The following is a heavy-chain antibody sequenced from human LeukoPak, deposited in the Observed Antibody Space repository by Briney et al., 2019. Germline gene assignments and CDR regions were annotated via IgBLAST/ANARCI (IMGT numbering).Heavy chain of an antibody. CDR1: GGSISSYY. CDR2: IYTSGST. V-gene: IGHV4-4*07. D-gene: IGHD3-10*01. CDR3: ARGYGSGSYYKKPFDI. Sequence: PSETLSLTCTVSGGSISSYYWSWIRQPAGKGLEWIGRIYTSGSTNYNPSLKSRVTISVDTSKNQFSLKLSSVTAADTAVYYCARGYGSGSYYKKPFDIWGQGTMVTVSS. J-gene: IGHJ3*02.